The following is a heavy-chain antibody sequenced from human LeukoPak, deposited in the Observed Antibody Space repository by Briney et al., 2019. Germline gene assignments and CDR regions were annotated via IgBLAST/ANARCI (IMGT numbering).Heavy chain of an antibody. CDR3: ARVGSGYVGYFDY. CDR2: IIPILGIA. Sequence: SVKVSCKASGGTFSSYAISWVRQAPGQGLEWMGRIIPILGIANYAQKFQGSVTITADKSTSTAYMELSSLRSEDTAVYYCARVGSGYVGYFDYWGQGTLVTVSS. D-gene: IGHD5-12*01. CDR1: GGTFSSYA. V-gene: IGHV1-69*04. J-gene: IGHJ4*02.